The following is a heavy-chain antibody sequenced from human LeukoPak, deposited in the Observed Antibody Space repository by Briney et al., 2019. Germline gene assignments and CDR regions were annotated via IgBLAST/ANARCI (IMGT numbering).Heavy chain of an antibody. J-gene: IGHJ5*02. D-gene: IGHD4/OR15-4a*01. V-gene: IGHV3-74*01. CDR3: ARVQVLGMYDWFDP. CDR2: INSDGSFT. CDR1: EFIFSNYW. Sequence: GGSLRLSCAASEFIFSNYWMHWVRQAPGKGLVWVSRINSDGSFTSYADSVKGRFTISRDNAKNTLYLQMNSLRAEDTAIYYCARVQVLGMYDWFDPWGQGTLVTVSS.